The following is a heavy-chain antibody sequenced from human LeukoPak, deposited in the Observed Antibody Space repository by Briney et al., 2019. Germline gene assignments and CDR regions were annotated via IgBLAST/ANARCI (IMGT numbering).Heavy chain of an antibody. Sequence: GGSPRLSCAASGFTFSSYSMNWVRQAPGKGLEWVSSISSSSSYIYYADSVKGRFTISRDNAKNSLYLQMNSLRAEDTAVYYCARFPQYSGYNYYYYGMDVWGQGTTVTVSS. CDR3: ARFPQYSGYNYYYYGMDV. D-gene: IGHD5-12*01. J-gene: IGHJ6*02. V-gene: IGHV3-21*01. CDR2: ISSSSSYI. CDR1: GFTFSSYS.